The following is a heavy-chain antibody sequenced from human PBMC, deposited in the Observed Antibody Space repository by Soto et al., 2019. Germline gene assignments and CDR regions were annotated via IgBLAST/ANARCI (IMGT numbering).Heavy chain of an antibody. CDR2: INAGNGNT. Sequence: ASVKVSCKASGYTFTSYAMHWVRQAPGQRLEWMGWINAGNGNTKYSQKFQGRVTITRDTSASTAYMELSSLRSEDTAVYYCARVGYYSGGSCYPPYYFDYWGQGTLVTVSS. J-gene: IGHJ4*02. V-gene: IGHV1-3*01. D-gene: IGHD2-15*01. CDR3: ARVGYYSGGSCYPPYYFDY. CDR1: GYTFTSYA.